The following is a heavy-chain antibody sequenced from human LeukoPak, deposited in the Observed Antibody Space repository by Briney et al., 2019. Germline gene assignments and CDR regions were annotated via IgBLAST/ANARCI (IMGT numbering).Heavy chain of an antibody. J-gene: IGHJ5*02. CDR3: XXYSXAXAAXDWFDP. CDR2: INPNSGGT. D-gene: IGHD6-13*01. V-gene: IGHV1-2*02. CDR1: GYTFTGYY. Sequence: GASVKVSCKASGYTFTGYYMHWVRQAPGQGLEWMGWINPNSGGTNYAQKFQGRVTMTRDTSISTAYMELSRLRSYDTAVYYCXXYSXAXAAXDWFDPXGQGTLVTVSS.